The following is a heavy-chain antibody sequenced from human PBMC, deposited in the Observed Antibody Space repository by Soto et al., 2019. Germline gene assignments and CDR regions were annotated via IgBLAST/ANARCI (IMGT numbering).Heavy chain of an antibody. CDR3: ARAITDYYGSGSYYSSSYYYGMDV. CDR1: GGTFSSYA. CDR2: IIPIFGTA. V-gene: IGHV1-69*13. Sequence: VKVSCKASGGTFSSYAISWVRQAPGQGLEGMGGIIPIFGTANYAKKFQGRVTITADESTSTAYMELSSLRSEDTAVYYCARAITDYYGSGSYYSSSYYYGMDVWGQGTTVTVSS. J-gene: IGHJ6*02. D-gene: IGHD3-10*01.